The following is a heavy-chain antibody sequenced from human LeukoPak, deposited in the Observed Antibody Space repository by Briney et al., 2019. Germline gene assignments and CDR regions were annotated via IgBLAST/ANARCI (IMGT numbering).Heavy chain of an antibody. CDR3: ARVGSSSWYSDYYYYMDV. CDR1: GGTFSSYA. D-gene: IGHD6-13*01. CDR2: IIPIFGTA. Sequence: ASVKVSCKASGGTFSSYAISWVRQAPGQGLEWMGGIIPIFGTANYAQKFQGRVTITADESTSTAYMELSSLRSEDTAVYYCARVGSSSWYSDYYYYMDVWGKGTTVTVSS. J-gene: IGHJ6*03. V-gene: IGHV1-69*13.